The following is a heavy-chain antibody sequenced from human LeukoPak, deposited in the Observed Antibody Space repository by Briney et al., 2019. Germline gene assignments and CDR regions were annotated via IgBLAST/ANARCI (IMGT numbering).Heavy chain of an antibody. CDR3: VSCGTTTCIIRFDH. D-gene: IGHD2-2*01. V-gene: IGHV3-7*01. CDR2: IKEDGSEK. J-gene: IGHJ4*02. CDR1: GFTYSRYW. Sequence: PGGSLRLFCAASGFTYSRYWKNWVRQAPGKGLEWVASIKEDGSEKSYVDSVKGRFTISRDNAKNSLYLQMNSLRAEDTAVYYCVSCGTTTCIIRFDHWGQGTLVTVSS.